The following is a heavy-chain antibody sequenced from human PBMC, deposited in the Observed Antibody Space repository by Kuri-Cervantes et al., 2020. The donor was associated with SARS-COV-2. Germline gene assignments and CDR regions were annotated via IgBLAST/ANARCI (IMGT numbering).Heavy chain of an antibody. J-gene: IGHJ4*02. D-gene: IGHD1-26*01. CDR1: GGSISSSSYY. CDR3: AKASIVGATYFDY. CDR2: IYYSGST. Sequence: SQTLSLTCAVSGGSISSSSYYWGWIRQPPGKGLEWIGSIYYSGSTCYNPSLKSRVTISVDTSKNQFSLKLSSVTAADTAVYYCAKASIVGATYFDYWGQGTLVTVSS. V-gene: IGHV4-39*01.